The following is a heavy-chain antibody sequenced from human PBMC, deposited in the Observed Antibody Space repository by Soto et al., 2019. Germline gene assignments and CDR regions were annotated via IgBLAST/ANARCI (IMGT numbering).Heavy chain of an antibody. Sequence: SETLSLTCTVSGGSISSSSYYWGWIRQPPGKGLEWIGSIYYTGSTTYNPSFKSRLIISVDKSKNQFSLNLTSVTAADTAVYYCAKSTSFAHFDYWGQGALVTVSS. CDR3: AKSTSFAHFDY. CDR2: IYYTGST. J-gene: IGHJ4*02. V-gene: IGHV4-39*07. CDR1: GGSISSSSYY. D-gene: IGHD2-2*01.